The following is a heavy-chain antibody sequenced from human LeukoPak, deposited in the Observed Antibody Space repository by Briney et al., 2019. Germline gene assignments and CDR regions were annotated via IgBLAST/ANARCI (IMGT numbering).Heavy chain of an antibody. CDR3: ARGLYYDFWSGYYGPLWYFDL. CDR1: GGSISSYY. CDR2: IYYSGST. J-gene: IGHJ2*01. V-gene: IGHV4-59*01. D-gene: IGHD3-3*01. Sequence: SETLSLTCTVSGGSISSYYWSWIRQPPGKGLEWIGYIYYSGSTNYNPSLKSRVTISVDTSKNQFSLKLSSVTAADTAVYYCARGLYYDFWSGYYGPLWYFDLWGRGTLVTVSS.